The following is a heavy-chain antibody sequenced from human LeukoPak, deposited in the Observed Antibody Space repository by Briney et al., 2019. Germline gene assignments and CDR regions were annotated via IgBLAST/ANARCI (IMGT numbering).Heavy chain of an antibody. J-gene: IGHJ6*04. V-gene: IGHV4-34*01. CDR2: INHSGST. D-gene: IGHD3-3*01. CDR3: ARALPFLEWLPPPDV. CDR1: GGSFSGYY. Sequence: PSETLSLTCAVYGGSFSGYYWSWIRQPPGKGLEWIGEINHSGSTNYNPSLKSRVTISVDTSKNQFSLKLSSVTAADTAVYYCARALPFLEWLPPPDVWGKGTTVTVSS.